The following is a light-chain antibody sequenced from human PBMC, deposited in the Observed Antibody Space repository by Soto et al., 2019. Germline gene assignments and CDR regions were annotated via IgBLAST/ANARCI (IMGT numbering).Light chain of an antibody. V-gene: IGKV2-28*01. CDR3: MHALQTAPEVT. Sequence: DIVLTQSPLSLPVTPGEPASISCRSSQSLLNSNGYSYLDWYLQKPGQSPQLLIYLGSNRPSGFLDRFSSSGSGTDATLKISRVAAEDVGVCYCMHALQTAPEVTFGPGTQMAIK. J-gene: IGKJ3*01. CDR1: QSLLNSNGYSY. CDR2: LGS.